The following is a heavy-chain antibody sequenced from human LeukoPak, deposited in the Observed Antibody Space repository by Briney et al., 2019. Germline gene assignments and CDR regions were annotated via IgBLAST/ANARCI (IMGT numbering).Heavy chain of an antibody. V-gene: IGHV4-34*01. CDR3: ARGDGYSSDY. Sequence: KPSETLSLTCAVYGGSFSGYYWSWIRQPPGKGLEWIGEINHSGSTNYNPSLKSRVTISVDTSKNQFSLKLSSVTAADTAVYYCARGDGYSSDYWGQGTLVTVSS. D-gene: IGHD5-24*01. J-gene: IGHJ4*02. CDR1: GGSFSGYY. CDR2: INHSGST.